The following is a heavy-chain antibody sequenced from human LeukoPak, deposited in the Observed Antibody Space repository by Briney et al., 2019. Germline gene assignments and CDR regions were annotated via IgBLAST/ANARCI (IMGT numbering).Heavy chain of an antibody. J-gene: IGHJ6*03. D-gene: IGHD2-2*01. CDR1: GFTFSSYW. CDR2: ISGSGGST. Sequence: PGGSLRLSCAASGFTFSSYWMSWVRQAPGKGLEWVSAISGSGGSTYYADSVKGRFTISRDNSKNTLYLQMNSLRAEDTAVYYCAKGQYEYQLLSYYYYMDVWGKGTTVTVSS. CDR3: AKGQYEYQLLSYYYYMDV. V-gene: IGHV3-23*01.